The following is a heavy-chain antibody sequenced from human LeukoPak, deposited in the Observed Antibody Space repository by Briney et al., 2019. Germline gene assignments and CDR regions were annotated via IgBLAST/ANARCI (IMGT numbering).Heavy chain of an antibody. D-gene: IGHD4-17*01. J-gene: IGHJ4*02. CDR2: ISSSSSYI. CDR3: ARSSDYGDYEDFDY. Sequence: GGSLRLSWAASGFTFSSYSMNWVRQAPGKGLEWVSSISSSSSYIYYADSVKGRFTISRDNAKNSLYLQMSSLRAEDTAVYYCARSSDYGDYEDFDYWGQGTLVTVSS. V-gene: IGHV3-21*01. CDR1: GFTFSSYS.